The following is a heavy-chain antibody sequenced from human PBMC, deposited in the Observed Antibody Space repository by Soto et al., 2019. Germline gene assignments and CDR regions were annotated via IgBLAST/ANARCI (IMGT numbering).Heavy chain of an antibody. D-gene: IGHD1-1*01. V-gene: IGHV4-34*01. Sequence: QVQLQQWGAGLLKPSETLSLTCAVFGGSVNSGNYYWSWIRQPPGKGLEWIGEMSHSGGTHFNPSLKRPVTIPVDTSKNQFSLKMSSVTAADTALYYCARVERGTATTVVDAFDIWGPGTMVTVSS. J-gene: IGHJ3*02. CDR2: MSHSGGT. CDR3: ARVERGTATTVVDAFDI. CDR1: GGSVNSGNYY.